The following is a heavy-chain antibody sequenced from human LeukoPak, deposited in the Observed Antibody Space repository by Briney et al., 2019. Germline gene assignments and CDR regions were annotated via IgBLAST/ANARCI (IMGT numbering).Heavy chain of an antibody. V-gene: IGHV3-11*01. CDR1: GFTFSDYY. D-gene: IGHD2-2*01. Sequence: GGSLRHSCAAAGFTFSDYYMSWSRQAPGKGLEWGSYISSSGSTIYYADSVKGRFTISRDNAKTSLYLQMNSLRAEDTAVYYCAKDRISCITTSSPQGLDYWGQGTLVTVSS. CDR2: ISSSGSTI. J-gene: IGHJ4*02. CDR3: AKDRISCITTSSPQGLDY.